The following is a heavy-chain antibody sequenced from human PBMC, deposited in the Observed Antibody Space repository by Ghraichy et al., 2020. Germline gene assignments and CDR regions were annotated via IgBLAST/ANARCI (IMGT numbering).Heavy chain of an antibody. CDR3: ARSYYDISTGYYTFDY. D-gene: IGHD3-9*01. J-gene: IGHJ4*02. Sequence: GGSLRLSCAASGFTFSDYYMSWIRQAPGKGLEWVSYISSSSSYTNYADSVKGRFTISRDNAKNSLYLQMNSLRAEDTAVYYCARSYYDISTGYYTFDYWGQGTLVTVSS. V-gene: IGHV3-11*03. CDR2: ISSSSSYT. CDR1: GFTFSDYY.